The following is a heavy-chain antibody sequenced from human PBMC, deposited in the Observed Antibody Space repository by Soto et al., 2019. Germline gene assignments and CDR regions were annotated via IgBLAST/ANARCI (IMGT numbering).Heavy chain of an antibody. CDR1: GFTFDDYA. CDR2: INWNSGNI. V-gene: IGHV3-9*01. D-gene: IGHD2-15*01. J-gene: IGHJ6*02. CDR3: ASDYCSGGRCYYYGMDV. Sequence: SLRLSCAASGFTFDDYAMHWVRQAPGKGLEWVSGINWNSGNIGYADSVQGRFTISRDNAKTSLYLQMNSLRAEDTAVYYCASDYCSGGRCYYYGMDVWGQGTTVTVSS.